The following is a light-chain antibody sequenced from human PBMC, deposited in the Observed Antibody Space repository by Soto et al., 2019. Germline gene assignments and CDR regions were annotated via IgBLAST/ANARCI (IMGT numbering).Light chain of an antibody. CDR2: WAS. J-gene: IGKJ4*01. V-gene: IGKV4-1*01. Sequence: DIVMTQSPDSLAVSLGERATINCRSSQSVLFSPNNKNYLAWYQQKPGQPPKLLIYWASTRESGVPDRFSGSGSGTDFSLTISSLQAEDVEVYYCQQYYNTPLTFGGGTKVDIK. CDR1: QSVLFSPNNKNY. CDR3: QQYYNTPLT.